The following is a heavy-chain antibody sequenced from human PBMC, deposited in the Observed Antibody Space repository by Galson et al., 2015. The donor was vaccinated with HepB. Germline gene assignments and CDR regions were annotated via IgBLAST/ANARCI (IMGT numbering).Heavy chain of an antibody. CDR1: GGSISTRNNN. Sequence: LSLTCPVSGGSISTRNNNWGWIRQPPGKGLEWIGSIYNSGNTYYNPSLQSRVTISIETSKNQVSLKLTSVTAADTSVYYWSRHQKAITSRLFILSYYIWGQGTTVTVSS. D-gene: IGHD6-6*01. CDR2: IYNSGNT. CDR3: SRHQKAITSRLFILSYYI. J-gene: IGHJ3*02. V-gene: IGHV4-39*01.